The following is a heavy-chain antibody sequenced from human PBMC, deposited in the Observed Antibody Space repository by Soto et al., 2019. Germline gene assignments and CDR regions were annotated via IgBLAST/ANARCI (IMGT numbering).Heavy chain of an antibody. CDR2: ISAYNGNT. V-gene: IGHV1-18*01. D-gene: IGHD7-27*01. CDR3: ARDSGNLDNWGDFFDY. Sequence: QGQLVQSGAEVKKPGASVKVSCKASGYTFTSFGISWVRQAPGQGLEWMGWISAYNGNTNYAQKVQGRVTMTTDTSTSTAYMELRSLRSDDTAVYYCARDSGNLDNWGDFFDYWGQGTLVTVSS. J-gene: IGHJ4*02. CDR1: GYTFTSFG.